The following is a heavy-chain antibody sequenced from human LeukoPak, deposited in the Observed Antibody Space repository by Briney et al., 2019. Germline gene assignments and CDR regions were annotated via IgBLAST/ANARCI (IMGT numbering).Heavy chain of an antibody. CDR1: GYSLTTYD. V-gene: IGHV1-8*01. CDR3: ARGVLTLNWFDP. CDR2: MNPNSGNT. Sequence: VASVKVSCKASGYSLTTYDINWVRQAPGQGLEWVGWMNPNSGNTAYAQNFQGRVTMTRNTSISTAYMEMSSLRSEDTAVYYCARGVLTLNWFDPWGQGTLVTVSS. J-gene: IGHJ5*02. D-gene: IGHD2-8*01.